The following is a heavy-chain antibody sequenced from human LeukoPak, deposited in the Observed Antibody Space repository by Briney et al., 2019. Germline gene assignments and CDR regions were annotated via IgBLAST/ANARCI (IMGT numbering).Heavy chain of an antibody. V-gene: IGHV4-4*07. Sequence: SETLSLTCTVSGCSISSYYWSWIRQPAGKGLEWIGRIYTRGSTNYNSSLKSRVTISVDTSKNQFSLKLSSVTAADTAVYYCARGRLVPAAMSFNWFDPWGQGTLVTVSS. J-gene: IGHJ5*02. CDR1: GCSISSYY. D-gene: IGHD2-2*01. CDR3: ARGRLVPAAMSFNWFDP. CDR2: IYTRGST.